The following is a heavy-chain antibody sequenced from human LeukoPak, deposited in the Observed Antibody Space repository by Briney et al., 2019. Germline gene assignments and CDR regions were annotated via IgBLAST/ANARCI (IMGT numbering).Heavy chain of an antibody. V-gene: IGHV4-34*01. J-gene: IGHJ5*02. CDR2: INHSGSS. D-gene: IGHD3-10*01. CDR1: GGSISDYY. Sequence: SETLSLTCTVSGGSISDYYWTWIRHPPGKGLEWMGEINHSGSSNDNPPLKSRVTISVDTSNNQFPLKLTSVTAADTAVYYCARGRITMHVFLDPWGQGTLVSVSS. CDR3: ARGRITMHVFLDP.